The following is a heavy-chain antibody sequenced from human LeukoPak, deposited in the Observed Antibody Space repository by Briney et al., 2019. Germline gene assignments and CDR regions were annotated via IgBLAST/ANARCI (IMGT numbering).Heavy chain of an antibody. CDR2: IYYSGST. CDR1: GGSISGFY. CDR3: ARDPDSGSYSHDAFDI. D-gene: IGHD1-26*01. J-gene: IGHJ3*02. V-gene: IGHV4-59*01. Sequence: PSETLSLTCTVSGGSISGFYWSWIRQPPGKGLEWIGYIYYSGSTNYNPSLKSRVTISVDTSKNQFSLKLSSVTAADTAVYYCARDPDSGSYSHDAFDIWGQGTMVTVSS.